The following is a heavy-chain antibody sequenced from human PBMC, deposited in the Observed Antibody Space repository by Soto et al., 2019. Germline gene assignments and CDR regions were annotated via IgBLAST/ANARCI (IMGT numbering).Heavy chain of an antibody. CDR2: ISGSGGST. Sequence: GSLRLSCAASGFTFSSYAMSWVRQAPGKGLEWVSAISGSGGSTYYADSVKGRFTISRDNSKNTLYLQMNSLRAEDTAVYYCAKDQGVSTMVRGVINDAFDIWGQGTMVTVSS. D-gene: IGHD3-10*01. V-gene: IGHV3-23*01. CDR1: GFTFSSYA. J-gene: IGHJ3*02. CDR3: AKDQGVSTMVRGVINDAFDI.